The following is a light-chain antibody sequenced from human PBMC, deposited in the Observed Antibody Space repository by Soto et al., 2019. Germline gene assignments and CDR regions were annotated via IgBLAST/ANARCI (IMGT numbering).Light chain of an antibody. V-gene: IGKV1-5*01. CDR2: DAS. J-gene: IGKJ1*01. CDR3: QKYYSYPRK. CDR1: QTTSTW. Sequence: DIQVTHSPPTLSASVLYIVTITFRASQTTSTWMAWYQQKPGKAPKLLVYDASTLQSGVPSRFSGSGSGTDFTLTISCLQSEDFATYYCQKYYSYPRKFGQGTKVDIK.